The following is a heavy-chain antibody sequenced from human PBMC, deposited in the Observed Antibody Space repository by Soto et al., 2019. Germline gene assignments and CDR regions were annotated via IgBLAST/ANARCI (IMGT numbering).Heavy chain of an antibody. Sequence: SETLSLTCTVSGGSISSYYWGWIRQPPGKGLEWIGSIYYSGSTYYNPSLKSRVTISVDTSKNQFSLKLSSVTAADTAVYYCARQLSDYFDYWGQGTLVTVSS. V-gene: IGHV4-39*01. J-gene: IGHJ4*02. CDR3: ARQLSDYFDY. CDR1: GGSISSYY. CDR2: IYYSGST.